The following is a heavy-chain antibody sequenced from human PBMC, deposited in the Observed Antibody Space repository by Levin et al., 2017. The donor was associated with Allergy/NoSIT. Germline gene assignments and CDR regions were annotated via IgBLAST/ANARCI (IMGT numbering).Heavy chain of an antibody. CDR2: IVVGSGNT. D-gene: IGHD2-21*02. Sequence: KISCKASEFTFTSTTMQWVRQARGQRLEWIGWIVVGSGNTKYAQKFQERVTITRDMSTTTAYMELTSLRSDDTAVYYCGAGNLWVTARGGDSWGQGTLVTVSS. CDR3: GAGNLWVTARGGDS. J-gene: IGHJ4*02. V-gene: IGHV1-58*02. CDR1: EFTFTSTT.